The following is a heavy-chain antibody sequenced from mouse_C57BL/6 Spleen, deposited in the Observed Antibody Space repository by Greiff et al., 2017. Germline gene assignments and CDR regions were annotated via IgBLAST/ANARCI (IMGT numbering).Heavy chain of an antibody. J-gene: IGHJ1*03. V-gene: IGHV1-18*01. Sequence: EVHLQQSGPELVKPGASVKIPCKASGYTFTDYNMDWVKQSHGKSLEWIGDINPNNGGTIYNQKFKGKATLTVDKSSSTAYMELRSLTSEDTAVYYCARKGTIWYFDVWGTGTTVTVSS. CDR3: ARKGTIWYFDV. CDR1: GYTFTDYN. CDR2: INPNNGGT. D-gene: IGHD1-1*02.